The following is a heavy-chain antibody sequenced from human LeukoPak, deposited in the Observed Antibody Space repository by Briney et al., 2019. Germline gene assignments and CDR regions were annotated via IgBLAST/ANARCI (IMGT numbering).Heavy chain of an antibody. Sequence: GGSLRLSCAASGFTFSSYAMHWVRQAPGKGLEWVAVISYDGSNKYYADSVKGRFTISRDNSKNTLYLQMNSLRAEDTAVYYCARSQAYCSGGSCYSGSGWFDPWGQGTLVTVSS. CDR1: GFTFSSYA. CDR2: ISYDGSNK. D-gene: IGHD2-15*01. CDR3: ARSQAYCSGGSCYSGSGWFDP. V-gene: IGHV3-30-3*01. J-gene: IGHJ5*02.